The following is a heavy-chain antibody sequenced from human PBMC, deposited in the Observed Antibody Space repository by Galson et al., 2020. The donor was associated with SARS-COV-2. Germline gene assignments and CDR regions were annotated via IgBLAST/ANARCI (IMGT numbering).Heavy chain of an antibody. J-gene: IGHJ4*01. V-gene: IGHV3-30-3*01. D-gene: IGHD2-15*01. CDR2: ISYDGNNK. CDR3: ARGATIIVVVFPLDY. CDR1: GFTFSTYD. Sequence: GGSLRLSCAASGFTFSTYDMHWVRQAPGKGLEWVAVISYDGNNKYYADSVKGRFTISRDNSKNTLYLQMNSLRPEDTSVYYCARGATIIVVVFPLDYWGHGTLVTVSS.